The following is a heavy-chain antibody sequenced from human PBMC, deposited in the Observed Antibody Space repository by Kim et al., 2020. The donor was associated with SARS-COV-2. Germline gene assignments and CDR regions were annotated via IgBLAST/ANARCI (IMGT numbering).Heavy chain of an antibody. CDR3: ARVPVYYYDSSGYSDY. Sequence: SETLSLTCAVSGGSISSSNWWSWVRQPPGKGLEWIGEIYHSGSTNYNLSLKSRVTISVDKSKNQFSLKLSSVTAADTAVYYCARVPVYYYDSSGYSDYWGQGTLVTVSS. J-gene: IGHJ4*02. V-gene: IGHV4-4*02. CDR1: GGSISSSNW. D-gene: IGHD3-22*01. CDR2: IYHSGST.